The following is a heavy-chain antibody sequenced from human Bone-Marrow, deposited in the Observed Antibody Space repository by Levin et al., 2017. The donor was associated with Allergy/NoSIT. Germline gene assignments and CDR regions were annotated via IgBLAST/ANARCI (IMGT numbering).Heavy chain of an antibody. CDR2: SHYRGNT. J-gene: IGHJ6*02. D-gene: IGHD1-1*01. V-gene: IGHV4-61*01. CDR1: GVFVTDVNSY. CDR3: ARNEVELMRRHTWALGVHYHTGMDV. Sequence: SETLSLTCSVSGVFVTDVNSYWTWIRQTPERGLEWIGYSHYRGNTNYNPSLRSRVSISLDRSTNQFSLIILSATPGDTAIYYCARNEVELMRRHTWALGVHYHTGMDVWGQGTTVIVS.